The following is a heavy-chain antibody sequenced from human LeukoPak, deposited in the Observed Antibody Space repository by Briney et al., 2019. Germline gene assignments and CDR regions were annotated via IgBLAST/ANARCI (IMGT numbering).Heavy chain of an antibody. CDR2: IYHSGST. CDR3: ARILAAPYWFDP. J-gene: IGHJ5*02. D-gene: IGHD2-15*01. V-gene: IGHV4-38-2*01. Sequence: SETLSLTCAVSGYSISSGYYWGWIRQPPGKGLEWIGSIYHSGSTYYNPSLKSRVTISVDTSKNQFSLKLSSVTAADTAVYYCARILAAPYWFDPWGQGTLVTVSS. CDR1: GYSISSGYY.